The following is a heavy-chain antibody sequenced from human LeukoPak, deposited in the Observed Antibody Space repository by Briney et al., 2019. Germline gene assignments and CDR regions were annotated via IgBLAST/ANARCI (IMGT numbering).Heavy chain of an antibody. CDR3: ARDGPYYYDSGSSDY. V-gene: IGHV3-7*01. J-gene: IGHJ4*01. CDR2: IKQDGREK. CDR1: GFTFSSYW. Sequence: PGGSLRLSCAASGFTFSSYWMSWVRQAPGKGLEWVANIKQDGREKYYVDSVKGRFTTSRDNAKNSLYLQMNSLRAEDTAVYYCARDGPYYYDSGSSDYWGHGTLVTVSS. D-gene: IGHD3-10*01.